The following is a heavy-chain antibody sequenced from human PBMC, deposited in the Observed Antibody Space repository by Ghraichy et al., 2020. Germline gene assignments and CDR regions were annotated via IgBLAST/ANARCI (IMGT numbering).Heavy chain of an antibody. J-gene: IGHJ3*02. CDR1: GFRFDPYA. CDR2: IGGVGYEL. V-gene: IGHV3-23*01. CDR3: AKDSENYNGVYEPFDI. D-gene: IGHD3-10*01. Sequence: GGSLRLSCRASGFRFDPYAISWVRKAQGRGPEWFSLIGGVGYELLYADSVKGRFTISRDDSKNTMYLQMSSLRVKDKATEYCAKDSENYNGVYEPFDIWGQGTMGIVSS.